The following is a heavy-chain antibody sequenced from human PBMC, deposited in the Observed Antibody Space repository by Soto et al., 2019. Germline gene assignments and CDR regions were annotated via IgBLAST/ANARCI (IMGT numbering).Heavy chain of an antibody. D-gene: IGHD6-19*01. CDR2: IYYSGST. CDR3: ARHSSGWSGGFDY. J-gene: IGHJ4*02. CDR1: GGSVSSGSYY. V-gene: IGHV4-61*01. Sequence: QVQLQESGPGLVKPSETLSLTCTVSGGSVSSGSYYWSWIRQPPGKGLEWIGYIYYSGSTNYNPSLKSRVTISVDTSKNQFSLKLSSVTAADTAVYYCARHSSGWSGGFDYWGQGTLVTVSS.